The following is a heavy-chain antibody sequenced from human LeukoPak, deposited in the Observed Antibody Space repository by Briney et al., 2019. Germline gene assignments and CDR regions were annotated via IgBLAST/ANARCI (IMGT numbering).Heavy chain of an antibody. CDR2: INSDGSST. J-gene: IGHJ4*02. Sequence: GGSLRLSCAASGFTFSSYWMHWVRQAPGKGLVWVSRINSDGSSTSYADSVKGRFTISRDNAKNTLYLQMNSLRAEDTAVYYCARGHFVAGHDYWGQGTLVTVSS. CDR3: ARGHFVAGHDY. D-gene: IGHD6-19*01. V-gene: IGHV3-74*01. CDR1: GFTFSSYW.